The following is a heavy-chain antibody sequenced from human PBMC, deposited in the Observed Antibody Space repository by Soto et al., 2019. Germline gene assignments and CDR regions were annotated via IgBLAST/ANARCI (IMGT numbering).Heavy chain of an antibody. D-gene: IGHD2-15*01. CDR2: IIPILGIA. CDR1: GGTFSSYT. CDR3: ARAGSCCSGGSCYSSYNGFDP. J-gene: IGHJ5*02. Sequence: QVQLVQSGAEVKKPGSSVKVSCKASGGTFSSYTISWVRQAPGQGLEWMGRIIPILGIANYAQKFQGRVTVTADKSSSTADMELSSLRSEDTAVYFCARAGSCCSGGSCYSSYNGFDPWGQGTLVTVFS. V-gene: IGHV1-69*02.